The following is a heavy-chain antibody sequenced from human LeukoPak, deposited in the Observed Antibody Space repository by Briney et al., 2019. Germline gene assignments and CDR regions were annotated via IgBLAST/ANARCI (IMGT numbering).Heavy chain of an antibody. J-gene: IGHJ4*02. Sequence: GGSLRLSCAASGFTFSSYPMHWVRQVPGKGLEWLVVISTDGHDNHYADSVKGRFTISRDNSKNMVYLQMNSLRADDTALYFCAGDPSRFKWGFLKFWGQGALVTVSS. CDR1: GFTFSSYP. CDR2: ISTDGHDN. CDR3: AGDPSRFKWGFLKF. V-gene: IGHV3-30*04. D-gene: IGHD7-27*01.